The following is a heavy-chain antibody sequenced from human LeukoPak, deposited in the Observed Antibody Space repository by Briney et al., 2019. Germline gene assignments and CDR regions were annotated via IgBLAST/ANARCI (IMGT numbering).Heavy chain of an antibody. D-gene: IGHD3-16*01. V-gene: IGHV4-4*07. J-gene: IGHJ4*02. Sequence: PSETLSLTCTVSGGSISSHFWTWIRQPAGKGLEWIGRIHASGTTNYNPSLKSRVTMSVDTSKNQFSLNVTSLTAADTAVYYCAREDGGARPLDYWGQGTLVTVSS. CDR2: IHASGTT. CDR3: AREDGGARPLDY. CDR1: GGSISSHF.